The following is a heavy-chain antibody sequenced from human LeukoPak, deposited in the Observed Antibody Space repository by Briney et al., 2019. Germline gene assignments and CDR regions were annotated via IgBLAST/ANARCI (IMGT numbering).Heavy chain of an antibody. CDR3: ARDALGGPSPEDFDI. J-gene: IGHJ3*02. Sequence: PGGSLRLSCAASGFTFDNSAMHWVRQAPGKGLEWVSGISWNSAGIHYADSVKGRFTISRDNAKNSLYLQMNSLRAEDTAVYYCARDALGGPSPEDFDIWGQGTMVTVSS. V-gene: IGHV3-9*01. CDR2: ISWNSAGI. CDR1: GFTFDNSA. D-gene: IGHD3-16*01.